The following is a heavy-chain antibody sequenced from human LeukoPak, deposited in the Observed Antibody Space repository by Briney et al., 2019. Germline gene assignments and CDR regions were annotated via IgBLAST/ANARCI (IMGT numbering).Heavy chain of an antibody. J-gene: IGHJ3*02. CDR1: GGSISSSSYY. D-gene: IGHD3-10*01. CDR2: IYYSGNT. V-gene: IGHV4-39*07. CDR3: ASYPKYYGSEGWVAFDI. Sequence: SETLSLTCTVSGGSISSSSYYWGWIRQPPGKGLEWIGSIYYSGNTYSNPSLKSRVTMSVDTSKNQFSLKLSSVIAADTAVYYCASYPKYYGSEGWVAFDIWGQGTMVTVSS.